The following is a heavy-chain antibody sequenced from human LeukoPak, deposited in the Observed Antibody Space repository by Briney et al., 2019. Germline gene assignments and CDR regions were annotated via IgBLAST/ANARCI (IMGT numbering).Heavy chain of an antibody. Sequence: ASVKVSCKAFGYTFSDSYIHWVRQAPGQGLKWMGRIIPILGIANYAQKFQGRVTITADKSTSTAYMELSSLRSEDTAVYYCAALKYYYGSGSYSNWGQGTLVTVSS. CDR2: IIPILGIA. V-gene: IGHV1-69*02. CDR3: AALKYYYGSGSYSN. CDR1: GYTFSDSY. D-gene: IGHD3-10*01. J-gene: IGHJ4*02.